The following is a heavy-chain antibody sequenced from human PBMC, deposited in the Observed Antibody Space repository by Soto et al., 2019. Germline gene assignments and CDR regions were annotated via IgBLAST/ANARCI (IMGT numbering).Heavy chain of an antibody. V-gene: IGHV3-21*06. CDR1: TFSMYS. D-gene: IGHD1-26*01. CDR2: ISSGSAYI. Sequence: EVQVLESGGGLVKPGGSLRLSCTFTFSMYSMNWVRQAPGKGLEWVASISSGSAYIKYAESVKGRFTTSRDDAKNSLHLQMNSLRAEDTAIYHCARDQGGSYDSWFDPWGQGTLVTVSS. J-gene: IGHJ5*02. CDR3: ARDQGGSYDSWFDP.